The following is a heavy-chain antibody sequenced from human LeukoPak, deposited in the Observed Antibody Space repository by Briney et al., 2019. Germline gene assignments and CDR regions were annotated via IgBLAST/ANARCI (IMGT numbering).Heavy chain of an antibody. J-gene: IGHJ6*02. CDR3: ARGRLLYGTYHYYGMDV. Sequence: PSETLSLTCAVYGGSFSGYYWSWIRQPPGKGLEWIGEINHSGSTNYNPSLKSRVTISVDTSKNQFSLKLSSVTAADTAVYYCARGRLLYGTYHYYGMDVWGQGTTVTVSS. CDR1: GGSFSGYY. CDR2: INHSGST. V-gene: IGHV4-34*01. D-gene: IGHD4-17*01.